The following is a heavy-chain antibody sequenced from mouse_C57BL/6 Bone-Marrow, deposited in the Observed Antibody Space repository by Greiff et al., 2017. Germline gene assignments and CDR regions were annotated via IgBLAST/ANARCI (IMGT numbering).Heavy chain of an antibody. CDR1: GYTFTSYG. J-gene: IGHJ2*01. CDR2: IYPRSGTT. CDR3: ARVYYYGSSDYFDY. V-gene: IGHV1-81*01. Sequence: QVQLQQSGAELARPGASVKLSCKASGYTFTSYGIRWVKQRTGQGLEWIGEIYPRSGTTYYNEKFKGKATLTADKSSSTAYLELRSLTSEDSAVYFCARVYYYGSSDYFDYWGQGTTLTVSS. D-gene: IGHD1-1*01.